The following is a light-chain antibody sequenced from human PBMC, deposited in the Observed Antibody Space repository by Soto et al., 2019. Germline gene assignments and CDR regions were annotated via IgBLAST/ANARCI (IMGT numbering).Light chain of an antibody. CDR3: QKYNSAPRT. J-gene: IGKJ1*01. CDR1: QGILTY. V-gene: IGKV1-27*01. CDR2: AAS. Sequence: DIQMTQSPSSLSASVGDRVTITCRASQGILTYLAWYQQKPGQVPELLIQAASTLQPGVPSRFSGSGSGTEFTLTINSLQPEDVATYYCQKYNSAPRTFGQGTKVEIK.